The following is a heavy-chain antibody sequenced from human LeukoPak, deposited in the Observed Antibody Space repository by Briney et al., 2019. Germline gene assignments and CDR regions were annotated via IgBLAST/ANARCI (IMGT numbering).Heavy chain of an antibody. CDR2: ISSSSSYI. V-gene: IGHV3-21*01. Sequence: GGSLRLSCAASGFTFSSYSMNWVRQAPGKGLEWVSSISSSSSYIYYADSVKGRFTISRDNAKNSLYLQMNSLRAEDTAVYYCARDPQGGRNWYFDLWGRGTLVTVSS. CDR1: GFTFSSYS. J-gene: IGHJ2*01. CDR3: ARDPQGGRNWYFDL. D-gene: IGHD3-16*01.